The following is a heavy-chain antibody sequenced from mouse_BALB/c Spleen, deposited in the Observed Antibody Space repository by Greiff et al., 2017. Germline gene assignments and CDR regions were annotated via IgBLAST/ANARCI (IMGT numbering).Heavy chain of an antibody. J-gene: IGHJ3*01. V-gene: IGHV1S22*01. CDR3: TRGGSGYVGFAY. CDR1: GYTFTSYW. Sequence: LQQPGSELVRPGASVKLSCKASGYTFTSYWMHWVKQRPGQGLEWIGNIYPGSGSTNYDEKFKSKATLTVDTSSSTAYMQLSSLTSEDSAVYYCTRGGSGYVGFAYWGQGTLVTVSA. D-gene: IGHD3-1*01. CDR2: IYPGSGST.